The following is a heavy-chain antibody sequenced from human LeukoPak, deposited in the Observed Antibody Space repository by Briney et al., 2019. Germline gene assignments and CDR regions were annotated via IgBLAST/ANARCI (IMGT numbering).Heavy chain of an antibody. CDR1: GFTFSSYG. Sequence: GGSLRLSCAASGFTFSSYGMHWVRQAPGRGLEWEAVISYDGSNKYYADSVKGRFTISRDNSKNTLYLQMNSLRAEDTAVYYCAKGYYGSGSYVLMDVWGKGTTVTVSS. J-gene: IGHJ6*04. CDR2: ISYDGSNK. CDR3: AKGYYGSGSYVLMDV. V-gene: IGHV3-30*18. D-gene: IGHD3-10*01.